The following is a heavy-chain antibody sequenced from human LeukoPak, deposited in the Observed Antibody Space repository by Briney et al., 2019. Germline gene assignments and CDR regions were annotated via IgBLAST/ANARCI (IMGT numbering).Heavy chain of an antibody. J-gene: IGHJ4*02. V-gene: IGHV3-20*04. CDR3: ASGGIYYGAAFDF. CDR1: GFTFDYYG. D-gene: IGHD1-26*01. CDR2: INLNGGSK. Sequence: PGGSLRLSCAASGFTFDYYGMSWLHQAPGKGLEWVSGINLNGGSKGYADSVKGRFTISRDNAKNSLYLQMDGLRAEDTALYSCASGGIYYGAAFDFWGQGTLVTVSS.